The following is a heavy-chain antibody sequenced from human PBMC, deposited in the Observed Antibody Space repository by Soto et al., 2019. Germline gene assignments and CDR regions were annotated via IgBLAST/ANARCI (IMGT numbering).Heavy chain of an antibody. CDR1: SGSFSGYY. CDR3: ARAPKVSGSSQTRPDF. J-gene: IGHJ4*02. V-gene: IGHV4-34*01. D-gene: IGHD6-6*01. Sequence: QVQLHQWGAGLLKPSETLSLACSIYSGSFSGYYWSWIRQPPGKGLEWIGEISQSGNTNYSPSLKSRVPISTDTSKKQFSLNLASVSAADTAVYYCARAPKVSGSSQTRPDFWGQGTLVTVSS. CDR2: ISQSGNT.